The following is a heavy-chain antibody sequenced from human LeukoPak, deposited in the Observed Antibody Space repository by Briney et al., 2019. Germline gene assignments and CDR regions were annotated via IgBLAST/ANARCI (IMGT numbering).Heavy chain of an antibody. CDR2: ISSSSSYI. CDR3: ARREQYQLLWTPYYAFDI. V-gene: IGHV3-21*01. CDR1: GFTLSSYS. Sequence: GGSLRLSCAASGFTLSSYSMNWVRQAPGKGLEWVSSISSSSSYIYYADSVKGRFTISRDNAKNSLYLQMNSLRAEDTAVYYCARREQYQLLWTPYYAFDIWGQGTMVTVSS. J-gene: IGHJ3*02. D-gene: IGHD2-2*01.